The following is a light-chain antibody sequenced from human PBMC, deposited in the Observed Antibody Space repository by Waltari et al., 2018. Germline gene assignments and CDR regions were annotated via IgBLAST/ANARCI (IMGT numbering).Light chain of an antibody. Sequence: QSALTQPASVSGSPGQSITISCTGTSSDVCGHNHFCWYQQPPGKAPKLMIYEVSNRPSGVSNRFSGSKSGNTASLTISGLQAEDEADYYCSSYTTSSTWVFGGGTKLTVL. J-gene: IGLJ3*02. CDR3: SSYTTSSTWV. CDR1: SSDVCGHNH. CDR2: EVS. V-gene: IGLV2-14*01.